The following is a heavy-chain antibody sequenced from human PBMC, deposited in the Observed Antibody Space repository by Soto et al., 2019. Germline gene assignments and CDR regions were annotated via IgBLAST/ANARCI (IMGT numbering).Heavy chain of an antibody. CDR3: ARAYDFWSGYYTLDY. CDR1: GGSISGGGYY. CDR2: IYYSGST. Sequence: SETLSLTCTVSGGSISGGGYYWSWIRQHPGKGLEWIGYIYYSGSTYYNPSLKSRVTISVDTSKNQFSLKLSSVTAADTAVYYCARAYDFWSGYYTLDYWGQGTLVTVSS. V-gene: IGHV4-31*03. J-gene: IGHJ4*02. D-gene: IGHD3-3*01.